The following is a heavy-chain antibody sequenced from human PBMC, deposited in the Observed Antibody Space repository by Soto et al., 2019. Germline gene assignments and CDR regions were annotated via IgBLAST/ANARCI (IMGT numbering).Heavy chain of an antibody. J-gene: IGHJ4*02. CDR2: ISGSGDGT. D-gene: IGHD1-1*01. CDR1: GFTFSTTA. Sequence: XVSLGLSCAASGFTFSTTAMSWVRQAPGKGLEWVSGISGSGDGTYYTETVKGRFTISRDNSKSTLYLQMNNLRAADTAIYYCAKVQLGRGWYCDSWGQGTVVTVSS. V-gene: IGHV3-23*01. CDR3: AKVQLGRGWYCDS.